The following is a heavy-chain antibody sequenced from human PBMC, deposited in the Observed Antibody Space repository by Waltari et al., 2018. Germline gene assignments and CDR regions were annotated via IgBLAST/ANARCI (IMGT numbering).Heavy chain of an antibody. CDR2: ISSSSSTI. V-gene: IGHV3-48*01. D-gene: IGHD5-12*01. CDR1: GFTFSSYS. J-gene: IGHJ4*02. Sequence: EVQLVESGGGLVQPGGSLRLSCAASGFTFSSYSMNWVRQAPGKGLEWVSYISSSSSTIYYSDSVKGRFTIARDKAKNSLLRQMNSLRAEDTAVYYCARDAIVATVGWATYYFDYWGQGTLVTVSS. CDR3: ARDAIVATVGWATYYFDY.